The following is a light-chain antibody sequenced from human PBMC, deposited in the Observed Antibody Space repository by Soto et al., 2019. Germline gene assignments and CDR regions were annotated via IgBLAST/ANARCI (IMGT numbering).Light chain of an antibody. Sequence: QSVLTQPPSASGTPGQRVTISCSGSSSNIGSNGVNWYQQLPGTAPKLLIYSSNQRPSGVPDRFSGSRSGTSASLAISGLQSEDEADYYCAAWDDSLNGVIFGGGTQLTVL. J-gene: IGLJ2*01. CDR1: SSNIGSNG. V-gene: IGLV1-44*01. CDR3: AAWDDSLNGVI. CDR2: SSN.